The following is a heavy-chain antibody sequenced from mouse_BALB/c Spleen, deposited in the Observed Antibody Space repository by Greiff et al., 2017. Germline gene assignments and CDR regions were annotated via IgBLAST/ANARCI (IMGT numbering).Heavy chain of an antibody. Sequence: VQLQQSGAELAKPGASVKMSCKASGYTFTSYWMHWVKQRPGQGLEWIGYINPSTGYTEYNQKFKDKATLTADKSSSTAYMQLSSLTSEDSAVYDGARRDYNGSSYVNFDVWGAGTTVTVSS. V-gene: IGHV1-7*01. CDR1: GYTFTSYW. CDR3: ARRDYNGSSYVNFDV. J-gene: IGHJ1*01. CDR2: INPSTGYT. D-gene: IGHD1-1*01.